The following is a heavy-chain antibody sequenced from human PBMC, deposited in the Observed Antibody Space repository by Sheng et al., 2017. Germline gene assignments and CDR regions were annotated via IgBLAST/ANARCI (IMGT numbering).Heavy chain of an antibody. CDR3: ARHPAGSTMVRGVRVFRPR. Sequence: QVQLQQWGAGLLKPSETLSLTCAVYGGSFSGYYWSWIRQPPGKGLEWIGEINHSGSTNYNPSLKSRVTISVDTSKNQFSLKLSSVTAADTAVYYCARHPAGSTMVRGVRVFRPRGAQGTPGRPSP. V-gene: IGHV4-34*01. CDR1: GGSFSGYY. D-gene: IGHD3-10*01. J-gene: IGHJ4*02. CDR2: INHSGST.